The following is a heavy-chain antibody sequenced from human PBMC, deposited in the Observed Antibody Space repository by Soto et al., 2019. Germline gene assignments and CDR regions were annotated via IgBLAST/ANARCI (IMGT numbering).Heavy chain of an antibody. D-gene: IGHD6-19*01. CDR2: LYYSGST. J-gene: IGHJ4*02. Sequence: SETLSLTCTVSGGSVSSFFWSWIRQPPGKGLEWIGYLYYSGSTHYSPSLKSRVTISVDTSKNQFSLKLSSVTAEETAVYYCARQRYSSGWKVDYWGQGTLVTVSS. CDR1: GGSVSSFF. CDR3: ARQRYSSGWKVDY. V-gene: IGHV4-59*08.